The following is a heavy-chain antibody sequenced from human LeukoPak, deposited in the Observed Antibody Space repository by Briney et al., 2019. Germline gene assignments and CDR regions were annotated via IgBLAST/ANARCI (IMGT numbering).Heavy chain of an antibody. Sequence: PSETLSLTCTVSGGSISSSSYYWGWIRQPPGKGLEWIGSIYYSGSTYYNPSLKSRVAISVDTSKNQFSLKLSSVTAADTAVYYCARGGGKRAFDIWGQGTMVTVSS. D-gene: IGHD1-26*01. CDR2: IYYSGST. CDR3: ARGGGKRAFDI. CDR1: GGSISSSSYY. J-gene: IGHJ3*02. V-gene: IGHV4-39*01.